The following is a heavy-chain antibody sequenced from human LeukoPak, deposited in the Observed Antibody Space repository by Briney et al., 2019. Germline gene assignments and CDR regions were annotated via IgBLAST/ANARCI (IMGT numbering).Heavy chain of an antibody. D-gene: IGHD3-22*01. V-gene: IGHV1-69*13. CDR2: IIPIFGTA. CDR1: GGTFSSYA. CDR3: ARSFPHYYDSSGYYRDHFYYYGMDV. Sequence: SVKVSCTASGGTFSSYAISWVRQAPGQGLEWMGGIIPIFGTANYAQKFQGRVTITADESTSTAYMELSSLRSEDTAVYYCARSFPHYYDSSGYYRDHFYYYGMDVWGQGTTVTVSS. J-gene: IGHJ6*02.